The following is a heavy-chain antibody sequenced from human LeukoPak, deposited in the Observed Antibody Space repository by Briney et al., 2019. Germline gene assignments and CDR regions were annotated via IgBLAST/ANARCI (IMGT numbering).Heavy chain of an antibody. J-gene: IGHJ3*02. D-gene: IGHD2-15*01. Sequence: ASVKVSCKASGYTFTSYGISWVRQAPGQGLEWMGWISAYNGNTNYAQKLQGRVTMTTDTSTSTAYMELRSLRSDDMAVYYCARDQSLGYCSGGSCDAFDIWGQGTMVTVSS. CDR3: ARDQSLGYCSGGSCDAFDI. V-gene: IGHV1-18*03. CDR1: GYTFTSYG. CDR2: ISAYNGNT.